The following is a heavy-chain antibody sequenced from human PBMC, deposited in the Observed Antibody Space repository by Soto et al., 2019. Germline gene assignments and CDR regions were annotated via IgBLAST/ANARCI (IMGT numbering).Heavy chain of an antibody. J-gene: IGHJ5*02. D-gene: IGHD6-13*01. Sequence: QVQLQESGPALVKPSETLSLTCTVSGGSISYYYWRWIRQPPGKGLEWIGYIYHRGSTNYTPSLKSRVTISVDTSKYHLALKLGSVTAADTAVYYCARTPEGSWPNLFDPCGQGTLVTVSS. CDR1: GGSISYYY. V-gene: IGHV4-59*01. CDR3: ARTPEGSWPNLFDP. CDR2: IYHRGST.